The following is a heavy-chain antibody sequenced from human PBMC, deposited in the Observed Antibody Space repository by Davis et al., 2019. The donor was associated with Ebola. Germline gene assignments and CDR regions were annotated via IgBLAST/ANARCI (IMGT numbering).Heavy chain of an antibody. CDR3: AKSGLSFGVVKYHYGMDV. CDR2: IWYDGSNK. CDR1: GLNFSNYG. V-gene: IGHV3-33*06. J-gene: IGHJ6*04. Sequence: GESLKISCAASGLNFSNYGMHWVRQAPGKGLEWVAVIWYDGSNKNYAESVKGRFTISRDNSKNTVYLQLNSLRVEDTAVYYCAKSGLSFGVVKYHYGMDVWGKGTTVTVSS. D-gene: IGHD3-3*01.